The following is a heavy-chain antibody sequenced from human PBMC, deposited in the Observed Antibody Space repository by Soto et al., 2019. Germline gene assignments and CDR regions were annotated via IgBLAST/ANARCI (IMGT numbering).Heavy chain of an antibody. V-gene: IGHV5-51*01. D-gene: IGHD6-19*01. J-gene: IGHJ4*02. CDR1: GYSFTSYW. CDR2: IYPGDSDI. Sequence: GESLKISCKGSGYSFTSYWIGLVRQMLEKGQEWMGIIYPGDSDIRYSPYFQGQVTISADMSISTAYLQWGSLKASDTAMYYCVRRVGIALAGPHFDYWVQGSLVTVSS. CDR3: VRRVGIALAGPHFDY.